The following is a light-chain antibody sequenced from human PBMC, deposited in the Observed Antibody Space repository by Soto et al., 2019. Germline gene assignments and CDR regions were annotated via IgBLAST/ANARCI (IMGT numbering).Light chain of an antibody. CDR2: DAS. J-gene: IGKJ1*01. Sequence: DIQMTQSPSTLSASVGYRVTITCRASQSISSWLAWYQQKPGKAPKLLIYDASSLESGGPSRFSGSGSGTEFSLTISSLQHDDFATYYCQQYNSYPWTFGQGTKVEIK. CDR1: QSISSW. CDR3: QQYNSYPWT. V-gene: IGKV1-5*01.